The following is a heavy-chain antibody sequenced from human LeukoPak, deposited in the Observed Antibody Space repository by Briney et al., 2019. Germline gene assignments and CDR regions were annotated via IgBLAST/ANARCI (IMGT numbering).Heavy chain of an antibody. J-gene: IGHJ5*02. CDR3: ASQVGATIQT. D-gene: IGHD1-26*01. CDR1: GGSFSGYY. V-gene: IGHV4-34*01. CDR2: INHSGST. Sequence: PSETLSLTCAVYGGSFSGYYWSWIRQPPGKGLEWIGEINHSGSTNYNPSLKSRVTISVDTSKNQFSLKLSSVTAADTAVYYCASQVGATIQTWGQGTLVTVSS.